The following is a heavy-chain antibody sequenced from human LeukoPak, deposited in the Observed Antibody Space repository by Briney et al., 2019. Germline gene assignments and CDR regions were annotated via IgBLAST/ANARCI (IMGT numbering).Heavy chain of an antibody. CDR1: GYSFTSYS. V-gene: IGHV5-51*01. CDR2: IYPGEPDT. J-gene: IGHJ4*02. D-gene: IGHD6-19*01. Sequence: GESLKISLKGSGYSFTSYSIAWVGKMPGKGRDGMRIIYPGEPDTRYSPSFQGQVTISADKSISTAYLQWSSLKASDTAMYYCARLALSGWYFDDYWGQGTLVTVSS. CDR3: ARLALSGWYFDDY.